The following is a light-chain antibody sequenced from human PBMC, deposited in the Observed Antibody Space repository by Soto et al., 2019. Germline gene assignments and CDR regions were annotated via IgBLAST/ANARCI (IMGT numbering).Light chain of an antibody. CDR1: QSISSW. CDR3: QQYNSPIFT. Sequence: DIQMTQSPSTLSASVGDRVTITCRASQSISSWLAWYQQKPGKAPKLLIYDASSLESGVPSRFSGSGSGTEFTLTISSLQPDDFATYYCQQYNSPIFTFSPGTKVDIK. J-gene: IGKJ3*01. CDR2: DAS. V-gene: IGKV1-5*01.